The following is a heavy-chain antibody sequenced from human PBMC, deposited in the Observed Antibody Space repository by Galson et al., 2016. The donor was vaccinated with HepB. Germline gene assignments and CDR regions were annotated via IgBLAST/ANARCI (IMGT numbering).Heavy chain of an antibody. CDR2: IDWNDNK. J-gene: IGHJ6*02. D-gene: IGHD6-13*01. CDR1: GFSLSTSGMR. Sequence: PALVKPTQTLTPTCTFSGFSLSTSGMRMNWVRQPPGKALEWLARIDWNDNKFYNASLKTRLTISKDTPKNRVALTMTNMDPVDTATYYCARIAAAGPYYFGMDVWGQGTTVTVSS. V-gene: IGHV2-70*04. CDR3: ARIAAAGPYYFGMDV.